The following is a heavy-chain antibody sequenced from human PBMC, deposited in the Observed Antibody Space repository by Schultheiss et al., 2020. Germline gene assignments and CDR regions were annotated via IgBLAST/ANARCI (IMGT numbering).Heavy chain of an antibody. CDR3: ARDNGGVAVAGFDY. CDR2: IYHSGST. CDR1: GGSISSSSYY. J-gene: IGHJ4*02. D-gene: IGHD6-19*01. Sequence: SETLSLSCTVSGGSISSSSYYWSWIRQPPGKGLEWIGYIYHSGSTNYNPSLKSRVTISVDKSKNQFSLKLSSVTAADTAVYYCARDNGGVAVAGFDYWGQGTLVTVSS. V-gene: IGHV4-39*07.